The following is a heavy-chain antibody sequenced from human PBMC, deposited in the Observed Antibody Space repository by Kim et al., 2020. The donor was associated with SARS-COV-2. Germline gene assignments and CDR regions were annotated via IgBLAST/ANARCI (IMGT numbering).Heavy chain of an antibody. CDR3: VKGRSTVPGSKDLDY. Sequence: GGSPRLSCVASGFNFGTYAMLWVRQAPGKGLEWVSRIGSTSENIFYADSVKGRFTTSRDNSKNTVFLHLNSLRDEDKAIYYCVKGRSTVPGSKDLDYWGQGTLVTVSS. V-gene: IGHV3-23*01. J-gene: IGHJ4*02. CDR1: GFNFGTYA. CDR2: IGSTSENI. D-gene: IGHD6-19*01.